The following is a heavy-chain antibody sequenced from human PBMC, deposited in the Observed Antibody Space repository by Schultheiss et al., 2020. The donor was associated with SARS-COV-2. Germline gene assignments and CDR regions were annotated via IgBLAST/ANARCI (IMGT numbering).Heavy chain of an antibody. Sequence: GGSLRLSCAASGFTFSSYSMNWVRQAPGKGLEWVAVIWYDGSNKYYADSVKGRFTISRDNSKNSLYLQMNSLRAEDTAVYYCAREWEQLGYDYWGQGTLVTVSS. CDR1: GFTFSSYS. CDR2: IWYDGSNK. CDR3: AREWEQLGYDY. D-gene: IGHD1-26*01. J-gene: IGHJ4*02. V-gene: IGHV3-33*08.